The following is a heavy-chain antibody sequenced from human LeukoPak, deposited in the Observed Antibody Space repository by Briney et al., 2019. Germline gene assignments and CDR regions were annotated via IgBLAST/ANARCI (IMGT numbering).Heavy chain of an antibody. Sequence: SETLSLTCTVSGGSISSSSDYWGWIRQPPGKGLEWIGNIYYSGSTYYNPSLKSRVTISVDTSKNQFSLKLNSVTAADTAVYYCARRPYYYGSGSYYNYYYYYMDVWGKGTTVTVSS. CDR3: ARRPYYYGSGSYYNYYYYYMDV. CDR1: GGSISSSSDY. J-gene: IGHJ6*03. D-gene: IGHD3-10*01. V-gene: IGHV4-39*01. CDR2: IYYSGST.